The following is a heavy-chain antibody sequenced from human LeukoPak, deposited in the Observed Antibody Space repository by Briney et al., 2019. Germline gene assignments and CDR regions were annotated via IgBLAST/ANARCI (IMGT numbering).Heavy chain of an antibody. CDR2: ISWNSGSI. Sequence: VWSLRLPCAASLFTFDDYFMHWLGQAPTRDRTGVECISWNSGSIHYSDSLKGRFTISRNNAKNSLYLQTNILRADDTAFYYCSKGRAGTTYSPFDYWGEGNLVTVSS. CDR3: SKGRAGTTYSPFDY. J-gene: IGHJ4*02. CDR1: LFTFDDYF. V-gene: IGHV3-9*01. D-gene: IGHD1-1*01.